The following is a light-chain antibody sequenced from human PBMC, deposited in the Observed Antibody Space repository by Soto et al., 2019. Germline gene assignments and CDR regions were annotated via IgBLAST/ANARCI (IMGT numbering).Light chain of an antibody. CDR2: GAS. CDR1: QSVSSN. CDR3: QQYNNWPKT. Sequence: EIVMTQSPATLSVSPWERATLSCMASQSVSSNLAWYQQKPGQAPRLLIYGASTRATGIPARFSGSGSGTEFTLTISSPQSEDFAVYYCQQYNNWPKTFGQGTKVDIK. J-gene: IGKJ1*01. V-gene: IGKV3-15*01.